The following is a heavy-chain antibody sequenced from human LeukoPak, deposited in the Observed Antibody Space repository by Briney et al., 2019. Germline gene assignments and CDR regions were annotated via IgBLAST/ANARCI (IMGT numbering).Heavy chain of an antibody. CDR1: GFTFSSYA. Sequence: PGASIRLSSSASGFTFSSYAMYWVSQAPGKGLEYVTGISRNGGSTYYEDSVKGRFTISRDTSKNTLYLQLSSVRAEDTAVYYCVKDFLPQDLRGDAFDIWGQGTMVTVSS. CDR3: VKDFLPQDLRGDAFDI. D-gene: IGHD3-10*01. CDR2: ISRNGGST. J-gene: IGHJ3*02. V-gene: IGHV3-64D*06.